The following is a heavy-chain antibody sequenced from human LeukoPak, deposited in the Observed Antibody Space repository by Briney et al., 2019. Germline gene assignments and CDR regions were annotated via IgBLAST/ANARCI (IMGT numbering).Heavy chain of an antibody. J-gene: IGHJ4*02. CDR1: GFTFSSYA. Sequence: GGSLRLSCAASGFTFSSYAMSWVRQAPGKGLEWVSAISGGGGSTYYADSVKGRFTISRDNSKNTLYLQMNSLRAEDTAVYYCAKGRVYDSSGYHTWGQGTLVTVSS. CDR3: AKGRVYDSSGYHT. CDR2: ISGGGGST. D-gene: IGHD3-22*01. V-gene: IGHV3-23*01.